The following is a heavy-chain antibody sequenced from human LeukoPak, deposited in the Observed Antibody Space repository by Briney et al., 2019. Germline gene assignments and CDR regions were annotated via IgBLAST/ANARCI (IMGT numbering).Heavy chain of an antibody. CDR2: IASDGDT. CDR3: ANEAHRHLDLHN. J-gene: IGHJ4*02. V-gene: IGHV3-23*01. CDR1: GFTLRHFA. Sequence: PGGSLRLSCAASGFTLRHFAMNWVRQPPGKGLEWVSSIASDGDTFYAGSVKGRFTISRDISTNTLHLQMNSLRADDTAIYFCANEAHRHLDLHNWGQGTLVTVST.